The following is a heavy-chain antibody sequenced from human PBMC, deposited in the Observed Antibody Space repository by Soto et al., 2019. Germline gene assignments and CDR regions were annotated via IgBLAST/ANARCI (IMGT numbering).Heavy chain of an antibody. CDR2: INHSGST. D-gene: IGHD3-10*01. Sequence: QVQLQQWGAGLLKPSETLSLTCAVYGGSFSGYYWSWIRQPPGKGLEWIGEINHSGSTNYNPSLKGRGTISVDTSKNQFSLKLSSVTAADTAVYYCARGVITMVRGVIEYWGQGTLVTVSS. CDR1: GGSFSGYY. J-gene: IGHJ4*02. V-gene: IGHV4-34*01. CDR3: ARGVITMVRGVIEY.